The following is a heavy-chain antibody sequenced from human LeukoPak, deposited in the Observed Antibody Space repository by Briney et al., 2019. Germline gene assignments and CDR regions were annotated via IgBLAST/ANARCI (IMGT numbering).Heavy chain of an antibody. D-gene: IGHD2-15*01. Sequence: SETLSLTCTVSGGSISSSSYYWGWIRQPPGKGLEWIGSIYYSGSTYYNPSLKSRVTISVDTSKNQFSLKLSSVTAADTAVYYCARDIAYCSGGSCYSRYYYMDVWGKGTTVTVSS. J-gene: IGHJ6*03. CDR2: IYYSGST. CDR1: GGSISSSSYY. CDR3: ARDIAYCSGGSCYSRYYYMDV. V-gene: IGHV4-39*07.